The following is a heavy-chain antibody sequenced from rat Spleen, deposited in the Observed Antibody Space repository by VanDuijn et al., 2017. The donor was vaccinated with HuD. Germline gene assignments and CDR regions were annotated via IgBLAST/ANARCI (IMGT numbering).Heavy chain of an antibody. D-gene: IGHD4-3*01. CDR1: GFTFSNYG. Sequence: EVQLVESGGGLVQPGRSLKLSCAASGFTFSNYGMHWIRQAPTKGLEWVASISPSGGSTYYRDSVKGRFTISRDNAKSTLYLQMDSLRSEDTATYYCATDPWYNSGYRYFDYWGQGVMVTVSS. CDR2: ISPSGGST. J-gene: IGHJ2*01. CDR3: ATDPWYNSGYRYFDY. V-gene: IGHV5-19*01.